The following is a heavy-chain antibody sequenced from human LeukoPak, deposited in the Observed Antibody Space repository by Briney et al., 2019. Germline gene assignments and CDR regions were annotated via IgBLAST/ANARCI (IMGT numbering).Heavy chain of an antibody. CDR2: DYCGGNT. CDR1: GFSVTTDSYC. Sequence: PSETLSLTCTVSGFSVTTDSYCWGWIRQPPGKGLEWIGYDYCGGNTNYDPSLKRRVTTSVDTSKNQFSLTLTSVTAADTAVYFCARDHFGSLDSWGQGILVTVS. J-gene: IGHJ4*02. V-gene: IGHV4-61*01. CDR3: ARDHFGSLDS. D-gene: IGHD3-10*01.